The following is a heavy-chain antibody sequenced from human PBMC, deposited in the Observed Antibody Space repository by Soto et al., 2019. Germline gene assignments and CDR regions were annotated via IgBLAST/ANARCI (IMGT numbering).Heavy chain of an antibody. CDR3: ARRVSLEWELFDY. D-gene: IGHD1-26*01. CDR1: GYTFSNYG. V-gene: IGHV1-18*01. CDR2: ISSHNGNA. Sequence: QVQLVQSGAEVKKSGASVKVSCKASGYTFSNYGINWVRQAPGQGLEWMGWISSHNGNASYAQKFQGRVTMTTETSTNTAYMDLRRLRSDDTAVYYCARRVSLEWELFDYWGQGTLVAVSS. J-gene: IGHJ4*02.